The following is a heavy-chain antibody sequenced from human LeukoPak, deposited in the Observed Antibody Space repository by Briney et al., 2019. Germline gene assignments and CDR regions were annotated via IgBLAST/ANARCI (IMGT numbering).Heavy chain of an antibody. CDR3: ASGAGYYYGSGSHLGWFDP. J-gene: IGHJ5*02. V-gene: IGHV3-48*01. D-gene: IGHD3-10*01. Sequence: GGSLRLSCAASGFTLSSYSMNWVRQAPGKGLEWVSYISSSSSTIYYADSVKGRFTISRDNAKNSLYLQMNSLRAEDTAVYYCASGAGYYYGSGSHLGWFDPWGQGTLVTVSS. CDR1: GFTLSSYS. CDR2: ISSSSSTI.